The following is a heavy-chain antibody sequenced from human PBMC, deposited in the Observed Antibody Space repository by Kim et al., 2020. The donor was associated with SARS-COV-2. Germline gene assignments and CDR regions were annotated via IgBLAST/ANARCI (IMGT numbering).Heavy chain of an antibody. D-gene: IGHD6-13*01. V-gene: IGHV4-61*02. Sequence: SETLSLTCTVSGGSISSGSYYWSWIRQPAGKGLEWIGRIYTSGSTNYNPSLKSRVTISVDTSKNQFSLKLSSVTAADTAVYYCARAYHSSSWYYFDYWGQGTLVTVSS. CDR3: ARAYHSSSWYYFDY. CDR1: GGSISSGSYY. J-gene: IGHJ4*02. CDR2: IYTSGST.